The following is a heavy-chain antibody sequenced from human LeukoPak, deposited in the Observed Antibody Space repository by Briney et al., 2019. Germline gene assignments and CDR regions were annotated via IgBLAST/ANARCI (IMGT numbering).Heavy chain of an antibody. CDR1: GGTFSRYG. CDR2: IIPIFGTA. J-gene: IGHJ6*02. Sequence: GASVKVSCKASGGTFSRYGISWVRQAPGQGLEWMGGIIPIFGTANYAQKFQGRVTITADESTSTAYMELSSLRSEDTAVYYCARSWGYSGYDHDFYYYYGMDVWGQGTTVTVSS. CDR3: ARSWGYSGYDHDFYYYYGMDV. V-gene: IGHV1-69*13. D-gene: IGHD5-12*01.